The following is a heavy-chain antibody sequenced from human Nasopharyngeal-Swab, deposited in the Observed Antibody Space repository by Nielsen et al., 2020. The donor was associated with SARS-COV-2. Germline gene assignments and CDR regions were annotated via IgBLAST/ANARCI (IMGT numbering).Heavy chain of an antibody. J-gene: IGHJ6*02. CDR1: GDSIAYSTFY. CDR3: AREGRFFPPPDGMDV. V-gene: IGHV4-39*07. Sequence: SETLSLTCTVSGDSIAYSTFYWGWIRQPPGKGLEWIGNIYYNGNTYQNPSLKSRPTISVDTSRNQFSLRLSSVTAADTAVYYCAREGRFFPPPDGMDVWGHGTTVTVSS. CDR2: IYYNGNT. D-gene: IGHD1-26*01.